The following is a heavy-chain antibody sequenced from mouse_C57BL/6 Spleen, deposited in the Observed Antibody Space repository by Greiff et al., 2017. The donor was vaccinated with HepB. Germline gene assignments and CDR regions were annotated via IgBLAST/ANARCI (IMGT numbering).Heavy chain of an antibody. Sequence: EVQLVESGTVLARPGASVKMSCKTSGYTFTSYWMHWVKQRPGQGLEWIGAIYPGNSDTSYNQKFKGKAKLTAVTSASTAYMELSSLTNEDSAVYYCTRYYYGSRRYFDYWGQGTTLTVSS. CDR3: TRYYYGSRRYFDY. CDR1: GYTFTSYW. J-gene: IGHJ2*01. CDR2: IYPGNSDT. D-gene: IGHD1-1*01. V-gene: IGHV1-5*01.